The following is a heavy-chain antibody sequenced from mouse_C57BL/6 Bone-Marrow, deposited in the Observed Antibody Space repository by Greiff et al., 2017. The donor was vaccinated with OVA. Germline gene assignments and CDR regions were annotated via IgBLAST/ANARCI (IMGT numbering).Heavy chain of an antibody. Sequence: QVQLKQSGAELARPGASVKLSCKASGYTFTSYGISWVKQRTGQGLEWIGEIYPRSGNTYYNEKFKGKATLTADKSSSTAYMELRSLTSEDSAVYFCARGHYYGSSTGYCGQGTTLTVSS. D-gene: IGHD1-1*01. V-gene: IGHV1-81*01. CDR1: GYTFTSYG. CDR3: ARGHYYGSSTGY. CDR2: IYPRSGNT. J-gene: IGHJ2*01.